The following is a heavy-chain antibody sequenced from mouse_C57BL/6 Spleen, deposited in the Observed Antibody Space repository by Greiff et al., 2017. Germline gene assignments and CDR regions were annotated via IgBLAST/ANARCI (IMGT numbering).Heavy chain of an antibody. CDR3: GRDRETALFAY. Sequence: EVKLVESGGGLVKPGGSLKLSCAASGFTFSSYAMSWVRQTPEKRLEWVATISDGGSYTYYPDNVKGRFTISRDNAKNNLYLQMSQLKSEDTAMYYCGRDRETALFAYWGQGTLVTVSA. CDR2: ISDGGSYT. J-gene: IGHJ3*01. D-gene: IGHD3-2*01. CDR1: GFTFSSYA. V-gene: IGHV5-4*01.